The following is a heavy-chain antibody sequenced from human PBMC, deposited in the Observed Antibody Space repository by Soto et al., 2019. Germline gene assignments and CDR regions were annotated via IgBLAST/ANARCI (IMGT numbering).Heavy chain of an antibody. V-gene: IGHV3-23*01. D-gene: IGHD5-18*01. CDR1: GFTFSSYA. Sequence: GGSLRLSCAASGFTFSSYAMSWVRQAPGKGLEWVSAISGSGGSTYYADSVKGRFTISRDNSKNTLYLQMNSLRAEDTAVDDWTSSLVGDTAMPIPPGGYFDYWGQGTLVTVSS. J-gene: IGHJ4*02. CDR2: ISGSGGST. CDR3: TSSLVGDTAMPIPPGGYFDY.